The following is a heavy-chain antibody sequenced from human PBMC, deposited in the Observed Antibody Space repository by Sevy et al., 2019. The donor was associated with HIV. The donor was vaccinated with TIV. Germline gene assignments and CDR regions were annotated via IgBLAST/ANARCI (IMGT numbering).Heavy chain of an antibody. D-gene: IGHD3-22*01. CDR1: GGSISSYY. CDR2: IYNSGST. CDR3: ARVGRISYYDSSGYFDY. V-gene: IGHV4-59*01. J-gene: IGHJ4*02. Sequence: SETLSLTCTVSGGSISSYYWSWIRQPPGKGLEWIGYIYNSGSTNYNPSLKSRLTISVDTSKNQFSLKLSSVTAADTDVYYCARVGRISYYDSSGYFDYWGQGTLVTVSS.